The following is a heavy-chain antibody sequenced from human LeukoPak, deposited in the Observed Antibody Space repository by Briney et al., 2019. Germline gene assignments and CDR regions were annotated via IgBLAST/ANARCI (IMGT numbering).Heavy chain of an antibody. V-gene: IGHV1-2*06. Sequence: GSVKVSCKASGYTFIGFYMHWLRQAPGQGLEWMGRINPSIGDTNYAQKFQGRVTMTRDASIGTAYMELHRLRSDDTAIYYCARDRPGAAAGNYWGQGTLVTVSS. CDR2: INPSIGDT. CDR3: ARDRPGAAAGNY. D-gene: IGHD6-13*01. CDR1: GYTFIGFY. J-gene: IGHJ4*02.